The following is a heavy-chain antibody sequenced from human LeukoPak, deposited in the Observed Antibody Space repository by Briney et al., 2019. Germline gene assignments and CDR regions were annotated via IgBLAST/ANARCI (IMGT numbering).Heavy chain of an antibody. D-gene: IGHD7-27*01. CDR2: VFYSGRT. Sequence: SETLSLTCTVSGGSISSSTYYWGWIRQPPGKGLEWIGTVFYSGRTYYNPSLMSRVTISVDTSKNQFSLKLSSVTAADTAVYYCASGSGAPVWFDPWGQGTLVTVSS. V-gene: IGHV4-39*07. CDR3: ASGSGAPVWFDP. J-gene: IGHJ5*02. CDR1: GGSISSSTYY.